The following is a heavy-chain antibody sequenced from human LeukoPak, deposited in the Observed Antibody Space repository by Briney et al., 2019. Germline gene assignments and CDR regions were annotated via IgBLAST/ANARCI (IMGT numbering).Heavy chain of an antibody. Sequence: PSETLSLTCTVSGGSIGSGSYYWTWLRQPAGKGLEWIGRTYTNGGTTYNASLRSRVTVSMDTSKNQLFLKMTSVTAADTAVYYCARMATVTTRWYFDLWGRGTLVTVSS. CDR3: ARMATVTTRWYFDL. CDR1: GGSIGSGSYY. CDR2: TYTNGGT. V-gene: IGHV4-61*02. J-gene: IGHJ2*01. D-gene: IGHD4-17*01.